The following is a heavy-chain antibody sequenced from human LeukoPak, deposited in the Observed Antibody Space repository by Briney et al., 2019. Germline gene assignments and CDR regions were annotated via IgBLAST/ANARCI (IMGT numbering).Heavy chain of an antibody. CDR1: GYTFTGYY. Sequence: ASVKVSCKASGYTFTGYYMHWVRQAPGLGLEWMGWISTYHGNTNYAQKLQGRVTMTTDTSTSTAYMELRSLRSDDTAVYYCARDFGGYSYGYYMDVWGKGTTVTVSS. D-gene: IGHD5-18*01. CDR3: ARDFGGYSYGYYMDV. V-gene: IGHV1-18*04. CDR2: ISTYHGNT. J-gene: IGHJ6*03.